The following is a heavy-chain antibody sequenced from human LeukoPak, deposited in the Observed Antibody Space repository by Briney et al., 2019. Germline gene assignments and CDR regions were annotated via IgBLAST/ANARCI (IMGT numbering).Heavy chain of an antibody. D-gene: IGHD3-10*01. CDR1: GYTFTSYG. V-gene: IGHV1-18*01. CDR2: ISAYNGNT. J-gene: IGHJ4*02. CDR3: ARDQFYRPYRGEAISFDY. Sequence: ASVKVSCKASGYTFTSYGITWVRQAPGQGLEWMGWISAYNGNTHYAQKLQGRVTMTTDTSTSTAYMDLRSLRSDDTAVYYCARDQFYRPYRGEAISFDYWGQGTLVTVSS.